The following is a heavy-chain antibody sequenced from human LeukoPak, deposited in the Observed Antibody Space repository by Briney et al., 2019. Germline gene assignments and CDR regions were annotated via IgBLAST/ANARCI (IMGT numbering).Heavy chain of an antibody. CDR1: GGSFSGYY. J-gene: IGHJ6*04. Sequence: SETLPLTCAVYGGSFSGYYWSWIRQPPGKGLEWSGEINHSGSTNYNPSLKSRVTISVDTSKNQFSLKLSSVTAADTAVYYCANLDTATDYYYYGMDVWGKGTTVTVSS. CDR2: INHSGST. V-gene: IGHV4-34*01. D-gene: IGHD5-18*01. CDR3: ANLDTATDYYYYGMDV.